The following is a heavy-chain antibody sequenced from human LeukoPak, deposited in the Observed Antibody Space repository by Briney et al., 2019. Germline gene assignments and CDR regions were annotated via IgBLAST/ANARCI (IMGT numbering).Heavy chain of an antibody. CDR3: AEDWSNSWGSYFDY. V-gene: IGHV3-30*02. CDR2: IRNDESIK. J-gene: IGHJ4*02. Sequence: GGSLRLSCAASGFTFSSFGMHLVRQAPGKGLEWVAFIRNDESIKYYADSVQGRFTISRDNSKNTLYLQMNSLRPEDTAVYYCAEDWSNSWGSYFDYWGQGTLVTVSS. D-gene: IGHD3-16*01. CDR1: GFTFSSFG.